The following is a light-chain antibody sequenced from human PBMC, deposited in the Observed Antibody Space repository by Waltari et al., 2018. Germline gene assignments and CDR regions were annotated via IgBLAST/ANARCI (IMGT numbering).Light chain of an antibody. V-gene: IGLV2-8*01. CDR1: SSDVGGYNY. CDR3: SSYSGSNNLGV. Sequence: QSALTQPPSASGSPGQSVTISCTGTSSDVGGYNYVSWYQQHPGKAPKLIISEVNNPPGGVHRRSAGSTSGNTASLPVSGLQAHDEAEYDCSSYSGSNNLGVCGGGTKLTVL. CDR2: EVN. J-gene: IGLJ3*02.